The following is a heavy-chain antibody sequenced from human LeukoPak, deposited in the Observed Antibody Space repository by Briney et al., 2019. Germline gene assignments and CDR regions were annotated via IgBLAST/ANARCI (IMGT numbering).Heavy chain of an antibody. V-gene: IGHV3-48*04. CDR2: ISSSSSTI. J-gene: IGHJ4*02. CDR1: GFTFSSYS. CDR3: ARGVSSSWYSPGYFDY. Sequence: PGGSLRLSCAASGFTFSSYSMNWVRQAPGKGLEWVSYISSSSSTIYYADSVKGRFTISRDNAKNSLYLQMNSLRAEDTAVYYCARGVSSSWYSPGYFDYWGQGTLVTVSS. D-gene: IGHD6-13*01.